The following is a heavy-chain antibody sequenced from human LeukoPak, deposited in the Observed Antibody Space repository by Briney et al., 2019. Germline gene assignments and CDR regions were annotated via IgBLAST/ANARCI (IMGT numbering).Heavy chain of an antibody. J-gene: IGHJ4*02. CDR3: LTTVTRQLDY. V-gene: IGHV1-46*01. CDR2: INPSGGST. CDR1: GYTFTNYF. Sequence: ASVKVSCKASGYTFTNYFLHWVRQAPGQGLEWMGMINPSGGSTSYAQKFQDRVTMTRDTSTSTVYMDLSSLRSEDTAVYYSLTTVTRQLDYWGQGTLVTVSS. D-gene: IGHD4-17*01.